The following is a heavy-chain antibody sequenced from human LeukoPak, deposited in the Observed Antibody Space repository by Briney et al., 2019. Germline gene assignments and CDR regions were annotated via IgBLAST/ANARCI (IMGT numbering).Heavy chain of an antibody. J-gene: IGHJ6*02. CDR3: AKDLKLGPTTTYYFYGMDV. Sequence: PGGSLRLSCTASGFTFNMYAMNWVRQAPGKGLEWVSGLSGNGGTSYYGDSVKGPFTISRDNTKNTLYLQMNSLRAEDTAVYYCAKDLKLGPTTTYYFYGMDVWGQGTTVTVSS. CDR1: GFTFNMYA. V-gene: IGHV3-23*01. CDR2: LSGNGGTS. D-gene: IGHD1-26*01.